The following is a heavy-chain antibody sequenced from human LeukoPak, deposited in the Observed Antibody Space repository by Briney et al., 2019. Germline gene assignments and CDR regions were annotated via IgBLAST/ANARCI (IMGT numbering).Heavy chain of an antibody. CDR2: ISGSGGST. CDR1: GFTFSSYA. J-gene: IGHJ4*02. V-gene: IGHV3-23*01. D-gene: IGHD1-1*01. Sequence: GGSLRLSCAASGFTFSSYAMSWVRQAPGKGLEWVSAISGSGGSTYYADSVKGRFTISRDNSRNTLYLQMNSLGAEDTAVYYCAKSFLNWNPFDYWGQGTLVTVSS. CDR3: AKSFLNWNPFDY.